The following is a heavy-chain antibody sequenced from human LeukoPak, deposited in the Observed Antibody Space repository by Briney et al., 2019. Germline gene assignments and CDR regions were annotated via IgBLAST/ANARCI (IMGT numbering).Heavy chain of an antibody. D-gene: IGHD4-17*01. J-gene: IGHJ4*02. Sequence: GGSLRLSCAASGFTVSSNYMSWVRQAPGKGLEWVSVIYSGGSTYYADSVKGRFTISRDNSKNTLYLQMNSLRAEDTAVYYCARAEFYGDYVAIFDYWGQGTLVTVSS. CDR2: IYSGGST. CDR3: ARAEFYGDYVAIFDY. V-gene: IGHV3-66*01. CDR1: GFTVSSNY.